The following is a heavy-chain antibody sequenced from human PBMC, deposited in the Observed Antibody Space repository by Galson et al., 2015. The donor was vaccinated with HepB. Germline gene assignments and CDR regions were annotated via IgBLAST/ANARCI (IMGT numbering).Heavy chain of an antibody. Sequence: SLRLSCAASGFTFSSYGMHWVRQAPGKGLEWVAVISYDGSNKYYADSVKGRFTISRDNSKNTLYLQMNSLRAEDTAVYYCAKTDGGNIAANYWGQGTLVTVSS. J-gene: IGHJ4*02. CDR3: AKTDGGNIAANY. CDR2: ISYDGSNK. V-gene: IGHV3-30*18. D-gene: IGHD6-13*01. CDR1: GFTFSSYG.